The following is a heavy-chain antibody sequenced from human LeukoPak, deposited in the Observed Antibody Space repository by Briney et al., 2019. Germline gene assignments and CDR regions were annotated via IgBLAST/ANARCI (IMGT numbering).Heavy chain of an antibody. D-gene: IGHD5-12*01. CDR2: LNPNTGNS. CDR1: GYIFTNYD. J-gene: IGHJ3*01. CDR3: ARGKTYTGKDWYGLEV. Sequence: ASVKVSCKASGYIFTNYDINWVRQASGQGLEWMAWLNPNTGNSGSTQKFQGRVTITRSTSLSTAYMELSGLRSDDTAVYYCARGKTYTGKDWYGLEVWGQGTMVTVSS. V-gene: IGHV1-8*01.